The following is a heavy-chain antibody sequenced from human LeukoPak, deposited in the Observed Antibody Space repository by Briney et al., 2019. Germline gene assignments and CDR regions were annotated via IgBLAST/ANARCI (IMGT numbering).Heavy chain of an antibody. CDR1: GYTFTGYY. J-gene: IGHJ4*02. CDR3: ARGFNPGIAAAASDY. CDR2: INPNSGGT. Sequence: ASVKVPCKASGYTFTGYYMHWVRQAPGQGLEWMGWINPNSGGTNYAQKFQGRVTMTRDTSISTAYMELSRLRSDDTAVYYCARGFNPGIAAAASDYWGQGTLVTVSS. D-gene: IGHD6-13*01. V-gene: IGHV1-2*02.